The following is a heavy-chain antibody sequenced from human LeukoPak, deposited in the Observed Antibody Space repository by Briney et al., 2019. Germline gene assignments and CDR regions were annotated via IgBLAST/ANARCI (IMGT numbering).Heavy chain of an antibody. Sequence: PSETLSLTCTVSGGSISSGGYYWSWIRQHPGKGLEWIGYIYYSGSTYYNPSLKSRVTISVDTSKNQFSLKLSSVTAADTAVYYCARDYYDSSGYYWVGFDYWGQGTLVTVSS. CDR3: ARDYYDSSGYYWVGFDY. D-gene: IGHD3-22*01. J-gene: IGHJ4*02. CDR1: GGSISSGGYY. CDR2: IYYSGST. V-gene: IGHV4-31*03.